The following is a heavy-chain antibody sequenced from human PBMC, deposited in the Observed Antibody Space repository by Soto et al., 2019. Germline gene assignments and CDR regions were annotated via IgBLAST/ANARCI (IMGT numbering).Heavy chain of an antibody. V-gene: IGHV3-33*01. CDR3: ARVGYCSSTSCQPT. Sequence: GSLRLSCAASGFTFSSYGMHWVRQAPGKGLEWVAVIWYDGSNKYYADSVKGRFAISRDNSKNTLYLQMNSLRAEDTAVYYCARVGYCSSTSCQPTWGQGTMVTVSS. CDR2: IWYDGSNK. D-gene: IGHD2-2*01. CDR1: GFTFSSYG. J-gene: IGHJ3*01.